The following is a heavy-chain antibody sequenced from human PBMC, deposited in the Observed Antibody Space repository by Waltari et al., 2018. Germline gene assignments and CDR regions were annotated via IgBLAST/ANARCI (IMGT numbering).Heavy chain of an antibody. J-gene: IGHJ4*02. V-gene: IGHV3-23*01. CDR1: GFTFSSYA. CDR3: AKFPVYYYDSSGYLDY. Sequence: EAQLLESGGGLVQPGGSLRLSCAASGFTFSSYAMSWARQAPGKGLEWVSAISGSGGSTYYADSVKGRFTISRDNSKNTLYLQMNSLRAEDTAVYYCAKFPVYYYDSSGYLDYWGQGTLVTVSS. D-gene: IGHD3-22*01. CDR2: ISGSGGST.